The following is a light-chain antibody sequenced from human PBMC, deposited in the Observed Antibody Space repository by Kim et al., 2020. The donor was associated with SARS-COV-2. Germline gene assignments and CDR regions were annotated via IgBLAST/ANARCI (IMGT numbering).Light chain of an antibody. CDR1: QGIRSW. J-gene: IGKJ4*01. CDR2: ATS. CDR3: QQCDSFPST. V-gene: IGKV1D-12*01. Sequence: IQMTQSPSSVSASVGDRVTITCRASQGIRSWLAWFQQKPGKAPQLLIYATSKLQNGVPSRFSGSGSGTEFTLTISSLHPEDFATYYCQQCDSFPSTFGGGTKVDIK.